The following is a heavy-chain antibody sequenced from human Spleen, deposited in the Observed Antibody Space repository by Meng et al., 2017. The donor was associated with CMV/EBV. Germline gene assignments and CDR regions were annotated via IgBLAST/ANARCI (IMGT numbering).Heavy chain of an antibody. CDR3: ARDLYSGSNRGY. D-gene: IGHD1-26*01. CDR2: IKQGGIQK. J-gene: IGHJ4*02. V-gene: IGHV3-7*01. Sequence: GESLKISCAASKFTFDAYAMSWVRQAPGKGLEWVANIKQGGIQKYYVDSVKGRFTISRDDAKNFLFLQMNSLRVDDTAVYYCARDLYSGSNRGYWGQGTLVTVSS. CDR1: KFTFDAYA.